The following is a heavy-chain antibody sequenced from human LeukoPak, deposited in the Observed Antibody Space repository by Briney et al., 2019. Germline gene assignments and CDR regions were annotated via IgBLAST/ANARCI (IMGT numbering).Heavy chain of an antibody. CDR3: AKGGSGYFADL. Sequence: PGGSLRLSCAASGFIFNNYGLIWVRQAPGKGLQWVSAISNDGGGTTYADFVKSRFTISRDNSKNTLFLQMSSLRAEDTALYYCAKGGSGYFADLWGQGTLVTVSS. CDR1: GFIFNNYG. CDR2: ISNDGGGT. V-gene: IGHV3-23*01. D-gene: IGHD3-22*01. J-gene: IGHJ5*02.